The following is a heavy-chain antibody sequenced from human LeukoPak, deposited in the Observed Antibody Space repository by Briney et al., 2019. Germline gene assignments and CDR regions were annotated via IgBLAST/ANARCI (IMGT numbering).Heavy chain of an antibody. D-gene: IGHD4-17*01. CDR3: ARATDYYYYYYMDV. V-gene: IGHV4-59*10. CDR2: IYTSGST. Sequence: SETLSLTCAVYGGSFSGYYWSWIRQPAGKGLEWIGRIYTSGSTNYNPSLKSRVTMSVDTSKNQFSLKLSSVTAADTAVYYCARATDYYYYYYMDVWGKGTTVTISS. J-gene: IGHJ6*03. CDR1: GGSFSGYY.